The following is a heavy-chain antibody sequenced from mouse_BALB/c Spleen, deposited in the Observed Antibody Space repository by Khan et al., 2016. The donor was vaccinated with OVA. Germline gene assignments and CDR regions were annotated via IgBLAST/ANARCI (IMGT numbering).Heavy chain of an antibody. D-gene: IGHD4-1*01. V-gene: IGHV1S136*01. CDR1: GYIFTNYV. CDR2: INPYNGGT. J-gene: IGHJ2*01. CDR3: ARGNWQSYYFDC. Sequence: VQLKESGPELVKPGASVKLSCKASGYIFTNYVLHWVKQKPGQGLEWIASINPYNGGTKYNEKFKGKATLASDKSSITAYMELSSLTSEDSAVYYCARGNWQSYYFDCWGQGTTLTLSS.